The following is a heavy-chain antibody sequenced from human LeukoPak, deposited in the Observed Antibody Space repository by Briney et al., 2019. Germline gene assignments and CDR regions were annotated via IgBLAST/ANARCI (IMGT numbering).Heavy chain of an antibody. D-gene: IGHD5-12*01. CDR1: GYSFTSYW. CDR2: IYPGDSDT. CDR3: ARRYSGYEYFEY. J-gene: IGHJ4*02. V-gene: IGHV5-51*01. Sequence: GESLKISCKGSGYSFTSYWIGWVRQMPGKGLERMGNIYPGDSDTRYTPSFQGQVTISADKSINTAYLHWSSLKASDTAMYYCARRYSGYEYFEYWGQGTLVTVSS.